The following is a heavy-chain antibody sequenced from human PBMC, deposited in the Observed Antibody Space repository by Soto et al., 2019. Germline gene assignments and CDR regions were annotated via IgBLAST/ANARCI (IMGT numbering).Heavy chain of an antibody. CDR3: ARVRSSSWYAFDY. CDR2: ISYDGSNK. CDR1: GFTFSSYA. D-gene: IGHD6-13*01. Sequence: QVPLVESGGGVVQPGRSLRLSCAASGFTFSSYAMHWVRQAPGKGLEWVAVISYDGSNKYYADSVKGRFTISRDNSKNTLYLQMNSLRAEDTAVYYCARVRSSSWYAFDYWGQGTLVTVSS. V-gene: IGHV3-30-3*01. J-gene: IGHJ4*02.